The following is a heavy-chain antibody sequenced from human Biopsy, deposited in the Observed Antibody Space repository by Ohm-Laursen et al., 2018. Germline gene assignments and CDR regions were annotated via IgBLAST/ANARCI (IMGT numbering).Heavy chain of an antibody. Sequence: SLRLSCAASGFTVSSNYMRWVRQAPGKGLEWVSFIYSGGTTYYADSVKGRFTISRDNSKNTLYLQMHSLRAEDTAIYYCARNLRLAITMNSGETTHSFHFGMDVWGQGTSVTVSS. D-gene: IGHD1-1*01. V-gene: IGHV3-53*01. CDR2: IYSGGTT. CDR3: ARNLRLAITMNSGETTHSFHFGMDV. CDR1: GFTVSSNY. J-gene: IGHJ6*02.